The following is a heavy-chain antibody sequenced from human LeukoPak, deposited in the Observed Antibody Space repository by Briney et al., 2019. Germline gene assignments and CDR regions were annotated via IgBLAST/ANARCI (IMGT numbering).Heavy chain of an antibody. V-gene: IGHV6-1*01. Sequence: SQTLSLTCAISVDSVSSNSAAWNWIRQSPSRGLEWLGNTYYRSKWYSDCAVSVRSRMTINPDTSKNQFSLQLNSVTPEDTAVYYCARGSNNAFDIWGQGTMVTVSS. D-gene: IGHD2-15*01. J-gene: IGHJ3*02. CDR3: ARGSNNAFDI. CDR1: VDSVSSNSAA. CDR2: TYYRSKWYS.